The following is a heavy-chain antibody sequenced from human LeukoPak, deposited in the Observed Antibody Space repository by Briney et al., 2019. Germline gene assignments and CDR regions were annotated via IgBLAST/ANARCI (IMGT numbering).Heavy chain of an antibody. D-gene: IGHD4-17*01. J-gene: IGHJ4*02. CDR2: IHYIGSS. CDR1: GVSIRNSAYY. CDR3: AKLGGVGYGDSDDF. V-gene: IGHV4-39*02. Sequence: SETLSLTGNVSGVSIRNSAYYWSWLRQPPGKGLEWIGSIHYIGSSYYNPSLKSRVTISVDTSNNHFSLKLSSVTAADTALYDCAKLGGVGYGDSDDFWGQGTLVTVSS.